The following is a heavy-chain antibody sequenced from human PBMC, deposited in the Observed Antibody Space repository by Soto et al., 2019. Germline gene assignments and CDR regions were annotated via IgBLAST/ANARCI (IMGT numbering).Heavy chain of an antibody. CDR3: ARDPSYGPPHFDY. CDR1: GGTFSSYT. CDR2: IIPILGIA. Sequence: QVQLVQSGAEVKKPGSSVKVSCKASGGTFSSYTISWVRQAPGQGLEWMGRIIPILGIANYAQKFQGRVTITADKPPSTAYMELSSLRSEDTAVYYCARDPSYGPPHFDYWGQGTLVTVSS. V-gene: IGHV1-69*08. J-gene: IGHJ4*02. D-gene: IGHD5-18*01.